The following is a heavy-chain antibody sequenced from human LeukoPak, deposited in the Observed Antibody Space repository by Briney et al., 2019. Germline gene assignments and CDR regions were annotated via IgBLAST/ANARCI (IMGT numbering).Heavy chain of an antibody. CDR1: GGSFSDYS. CDR3: AREGGYDYFSPFDY. V-gene: IGHV4-34*01. J-gene: IGHJ4*02. CDR2: INHSGGT. Sequence: SETLSLTCAVYGGSFSDYSWSWIRQPPGRGLEWIGEINHSGGTNHNPSLMSRFSMSVDTSKNQFSLKLSSVTAADTAVYYCAREGGYDYFSPFDYWGQGTLVTDSS. D-gene: IGHD5-12*01.